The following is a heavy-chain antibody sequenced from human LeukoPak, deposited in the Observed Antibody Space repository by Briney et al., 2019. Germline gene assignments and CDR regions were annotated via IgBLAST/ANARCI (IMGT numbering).Heavy chain of an antibody. D-gene: IGHD3-10*01. V-gene: IGHV3-7*01. CDR3: AKVFYYYGSGSYYPASAFDY. J-gene: IGHJ4*02. Sequence: QPGGSLRLSCAASGFTFSNYWMNWVRQAPGKGLEWVANIKQDGGEKSYVDSVKGRFTISRDNAKNSLHLQMNSLRAEDTAVYYCAKVFYYYGSGSYYPASAFDYWGQGTLVTVSS. CDR2: IKQDGGEK. CDR1: GFTFSNYW.